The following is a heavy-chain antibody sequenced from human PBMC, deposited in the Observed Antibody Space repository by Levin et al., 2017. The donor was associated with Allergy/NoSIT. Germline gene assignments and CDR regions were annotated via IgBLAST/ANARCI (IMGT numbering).Heavy chain of an antibody. CDR1: GFTFSTYW. D-gene: IGHD6-13*01. V-gene: IGHV3-7*04. J-gene: IGHJ5*02. CDR3: ARRYSSSWSGFGP. CDR2: IKQDGNEK. Sequence: GESLKISCAASGFTFSTYWMSWVRQAPGKGLEWVANIKQDGNEKYYVDSVKGRFTISRDNAKNSLYLQMNSLRAEDTAVYYCARRYSSSWSGFGPWGQGTLVTVSS.